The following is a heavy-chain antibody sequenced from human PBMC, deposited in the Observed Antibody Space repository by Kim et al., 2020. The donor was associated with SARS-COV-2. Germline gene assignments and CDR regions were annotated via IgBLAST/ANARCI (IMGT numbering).Heavy chain of an antibody. CDR2: ISASGGTT. CDR3: AKDWGSSWTDKYFQH. J-gene: IGHJ1*01. Sequence: LSLTCATSGFTFNNYAMSWVRQAPGKGLEWVSTISASGGTTYYADSVKGRFTISRDDSKNTLYLQMSSLRAEDTALYYCAKDWGSSWTDKYFQHWGQ. V-gene: IGHV3-23*01. D-gene: IGHD6-13*01. CDR1: GFTFNNYA.